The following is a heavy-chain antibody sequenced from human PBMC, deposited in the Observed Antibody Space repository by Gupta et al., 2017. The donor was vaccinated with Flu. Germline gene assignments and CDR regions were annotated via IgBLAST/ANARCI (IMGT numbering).Heavy chain of an antibody. CDR2: SDGTT. Sequence: SDGTTYYADSVKGRFTISRHSSKNTMYLQINSLRPEDSAVYYCARGVESLDPWGQGTLVTVSS. CDR3: ARGVESLDP. V-gene: IGHV3-53*04. J-gene: IGHJ5*02.